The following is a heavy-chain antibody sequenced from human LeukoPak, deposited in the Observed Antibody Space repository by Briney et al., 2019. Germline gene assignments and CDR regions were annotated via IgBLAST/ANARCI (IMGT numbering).Heavy chain of an antibody. D-gene: IGHD2-2*01. V-gene: IGHV4-34*01. CDR2: INHSGST. CDR3: AIREYQLLPFDY. CDR1: GGSFSGYY. Sequence: SETLSLTCAVYGGSFSGYYWSWIRQPPGKGLEWIGEINHSGSTSYNPSLKSRVTISVDTSKNQFSLKLSSVTAADTAVYYCAIREYQLLPFDYWGQGTLVTVSS. J-gene: IGHJ4*02.